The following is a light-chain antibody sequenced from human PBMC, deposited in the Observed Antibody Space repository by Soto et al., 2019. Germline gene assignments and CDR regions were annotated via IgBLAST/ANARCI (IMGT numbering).Light chain of an antibody. CDR2: LNSDGSH. CDR3: QTWGTGSLV. CDR1: SGHSSYA. V-gene: IGLV4-69*01. J-gene: IGLJ2*01. Sequence: QSVLTQSPSASASLGASVKLTCTLSSGHSSYAIAWHQQQPEKGPRYLMKLNSDGSHSKGDGIPDRFSGSSSGAERYLTISSLQSEDEADYYCQTWGTGSLVFGGGTKLHRP.